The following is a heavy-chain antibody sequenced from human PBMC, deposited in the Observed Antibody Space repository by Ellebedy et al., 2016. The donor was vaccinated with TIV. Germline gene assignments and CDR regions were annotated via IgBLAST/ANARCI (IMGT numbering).Heavy chain of an antibody. Sequence: SQTLSLTCAISGDSVSGTASAWNWIRLSPSRGLEWLGRTYYRYKWLTDYAVSLKDRIDINPDTSKNQFSLQLTDVTHEDTAAYYCARDPSWCYSCLDVWGQGTTVIVSS. D-gene: IGHD2-8*01. CDR2: TYYRYKWLT. CDR3: ARDPSWCYSCLDV. V-gene: IGHV6-1*01. J-gene: IGHJ6*02. CDR1: GDSVSGTASA.